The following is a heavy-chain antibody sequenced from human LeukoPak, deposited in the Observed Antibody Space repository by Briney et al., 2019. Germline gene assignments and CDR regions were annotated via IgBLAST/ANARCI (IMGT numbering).Heavy chain of an antibody. V-gene: IGHV3-21*01. CDR1: GFTFSSYS. Sequence: GGSLRLSCAASGFTFSSYSMNWVRQAPGKGLEWVSSISSSSSYIYYADSVKGRSTISRDNAKNSLYLQMNSLRAEDTAVYYCARDQEGSWFDPWGQGTLVTVSS. CDR3: ARDQEGSWFDP. J-gene: IGHJ5*02. CDR2: ISSSSSYI.